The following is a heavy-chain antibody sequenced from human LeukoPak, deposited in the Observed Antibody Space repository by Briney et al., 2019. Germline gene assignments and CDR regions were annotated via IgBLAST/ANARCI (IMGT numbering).Heavy chain of an antibody. J-gene: IGHJ4*02. D-gene: IGHD6-19*01. CDR1: GFTFSGSG. CDR2: IWYDGSKK. CDR3: ARVDSAWALHF. Sequence: GGSLRLSCAASGFTFSGSGMHWVRQAPGKGLGWVAIIWYDGSKKYYADSVRGRFTISRDNSKNMLYLEMNSLRAEDTAVYYCARVDSAWALHFWGQGTLVTVSS. V-gene: IGHV3-33*01.